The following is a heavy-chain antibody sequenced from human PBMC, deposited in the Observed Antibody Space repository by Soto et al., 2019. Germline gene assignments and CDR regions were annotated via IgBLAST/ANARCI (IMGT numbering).Heavy chain of an antibody. D-gene: IGHD3-22*01. V-gene: IGHV4-59*01. Sequence: SETLSLTCTVSGASISISYWRWIRQSPGKGLEWIGYVYYSGSTKYNPSLKSRVTISVDTSKNQFSLKLSSVTAADTAVYYCARGYYDSNGQSNTFDIWGQGTMVTVSS. CDR1: GASISISY. J-gene: IGHJ3*02. CDR3: ARGYYDSNGQSNTFDI. CDR2: VYYSGST.